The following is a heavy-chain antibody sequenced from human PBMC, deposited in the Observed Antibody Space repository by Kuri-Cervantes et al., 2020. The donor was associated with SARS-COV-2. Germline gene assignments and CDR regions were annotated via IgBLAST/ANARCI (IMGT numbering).Heavy chain of an antibody. J-gene: IGHJ4*02. CDR1: GFTFSTHA. CDR2: LDGNGHMI. Sequence: GESLKISCSASGFTFSTHAMHWVRQALGKGLEYVSGLDGNGHMIYYADSAKGRFTISRDNSKSTVYLQMSSLGAEDTALYYCVKDLTGYWAFDYWGQGTLVTVSS. D-gene: IGHD1-20*01. V-gene: IGHV3-64D*06. CDR3: VKDLTGYWAFDY.